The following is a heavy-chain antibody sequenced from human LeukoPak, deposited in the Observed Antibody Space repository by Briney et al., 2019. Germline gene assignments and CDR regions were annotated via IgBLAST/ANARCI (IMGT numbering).Heavy chain of an antibody. V-gene: IGHV4-34*01. CDR2: INHSGST. J-gene: IGHJ6*04. CDR1: GGSFSGYY. CDR3: ARQRLAVAGIPMDV. D-gene: IGHD6-19*01. Sequence: PSETLSLTCAVYGGSFSGYYWSWIRQPPGKGLEWIGEINHSGSTNYNPSLKSRVTISVDTSKNQFSLKLSSVTAADTAVYYCARQRLAVAGIPMDVWGKGTTVTIST.